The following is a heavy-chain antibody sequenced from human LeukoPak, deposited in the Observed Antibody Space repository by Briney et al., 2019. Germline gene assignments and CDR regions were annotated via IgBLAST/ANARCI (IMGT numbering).Heavy chain of an antibody. J-gene: IGHJ4*02. CDR3: ARDHSSGYFDY. CDR1: GFTVSSNY. Sequence: GSLKLSCAASGFTVSSNYMSWVRQAPGKGLEWVSVIYSGGSTYYADSVKGRFTISRDNSKNTLYLQMNSLRAEDTAVYYCARDHSSGYFDYWGQGTLVTVSS. V-gene: IGHV3-66*01. D-gene: IGHD3-22*01. CDR2: IYSGGST.